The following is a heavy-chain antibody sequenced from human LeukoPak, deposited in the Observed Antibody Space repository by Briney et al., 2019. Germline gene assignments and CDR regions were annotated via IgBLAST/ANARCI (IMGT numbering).Heavy chain of an antibody. J-gene: IGHJ3*02. D-gene: IGHD6-13*01. CDR2: IYYSGST. Sequence: SETLSLTCSVSGGSISSYYWSWIRQPPGKGLEWIGYIYYSGSTNYNPSLKSRVTISVDTSKNQFSLKLSSVTAADTAVYYCARIIGYDAFHIWGQGTMVTVSS. V-gene: IGHV4-59*08. CDR1: GGSISSYY. CDR3: ARIIGYDAFHI.